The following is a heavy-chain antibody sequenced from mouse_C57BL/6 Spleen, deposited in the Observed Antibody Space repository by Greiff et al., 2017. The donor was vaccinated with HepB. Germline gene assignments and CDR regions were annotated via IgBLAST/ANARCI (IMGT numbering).Heavy chain of an antibody. CDR1: GYTFTSYW. CDR2: IYPSDSET. Sequence: QVQLQQPGAELVRPGSSVKLSCKASGYTFTSYWMDWVKQRPGQGLEWIGNIYPSDSETHYNQKFKDKATLTVDKSSSTAYMQLSSLTSEDSAVYYCARGGLYDGYYIVAYWGQGTLVTVSA. J-gene: IGHJ3*01. V-gene: IGHV1-61*01. CDR3: ARGGLYDGYYIVAY. D-gene: IGHD2-3*01.